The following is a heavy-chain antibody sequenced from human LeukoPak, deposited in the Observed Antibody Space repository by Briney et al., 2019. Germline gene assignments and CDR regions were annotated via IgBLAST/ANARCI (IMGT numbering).Heavy chain of an antibody. CDR3: AREYCSSTSCSTALDWYFDL. CDR2: VNPNSGGT. D-gene: IGHD2-2*01. V-gene: IGHV1-2*02. Sequence: GASVKVSCKTSGYTFTDDHLHWVRQAPGQGLEWMGWVNPNSGGTKYAQKFEGRVTITRDTSISTAYMELRRLTSDDTAVYYCAREYCSSTSCSTALDWYFDLWGRGTLVTVSS. CDR1: GYTFTDDH. J-gene: IGHJ2*01.